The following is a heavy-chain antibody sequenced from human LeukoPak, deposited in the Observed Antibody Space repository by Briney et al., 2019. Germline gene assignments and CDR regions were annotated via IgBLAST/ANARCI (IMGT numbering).Heavy chain of an antibody. D-gene: IGHD3/OR15-3a*01. Sequence: SETLSLTCAVSGYSISSGYYWSWIRQPPGKGLEWIGYIYHSGSTYYNPSLKSRVTISVDRSKNQFSLKLSSVTAADTAVYYCARETAWPENTPMILFSYFDYWGRGILVTVSS. CDR1: GYSISSGYY. V-gene: IGHV4-38-2*02. CDR3: ARETAWPENTPMILFSYFDY. CDR2: IYHSGST. J-gene: IGHJ4*02.